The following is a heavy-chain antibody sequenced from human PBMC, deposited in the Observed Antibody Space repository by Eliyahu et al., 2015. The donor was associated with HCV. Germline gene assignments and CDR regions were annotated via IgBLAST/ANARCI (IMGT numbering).Heavy chain of an antibody. CDR1: GFIFXXYG. V-gene: IGHV3-33*01. Sequence: QLQLVESGGGVVXPGKSLRLSCTASGFIFXXYGIXWVRQAPGKGLXWVAVIWHDGSKKYFADSVKGRFTISRDDSKNTVYLQMNSLRVEDTAVYYCARDLSVVPGVITYRGQQGLDVWGHGTTVTVSS. CDR2: IWHDGSKK. D-gene: IGHD3-10*01. CDR3: ARDLSVVPGVITYRGQQGLDV. J-gene: IGHJ6*02.